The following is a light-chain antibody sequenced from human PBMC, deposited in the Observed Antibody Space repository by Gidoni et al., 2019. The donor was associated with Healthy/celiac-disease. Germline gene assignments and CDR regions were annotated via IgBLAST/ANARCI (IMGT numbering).Light chain of an antibody. CDR1: SSDVGGYNY. V-gene: IGLV2-14*01. CDR2: DVS. Sequence: QSALTQPASVSGSPGQSIPISCTGTSSDVGGYNYVSWYQKHPGKAPKLMIYDVSNRPSGVSNRFSGSKSGNTASLTISGLQAEDEADYYCSSYTSSSTSYVVFGGGTKLTVL. J-gene: IGLJ2*01. CDR3: SSYTSSSTSYVV.